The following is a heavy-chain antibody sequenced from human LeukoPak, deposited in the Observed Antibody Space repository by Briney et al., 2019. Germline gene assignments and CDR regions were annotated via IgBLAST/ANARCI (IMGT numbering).Heavy chain of an antibody. CDR1: DDSISNYY. D-gene: IGHD5-24*01. CDR3: ARDGWFEEMATITSYYYYYMDV. CDR2: VFVGGST. Sequence: SETLSLTCIVSDDSISNYYWSWIRQPAGKGLEWIGRVFVGGSTDYNPSLESRVNMSIDTSKNEISLKLSSMTAADTAVYYCARDGWFEEMATITSYYYYYMDVWGQGTTVTISS. V-gene: IGHV4-4*07. J-gene: IGHJ6*03.